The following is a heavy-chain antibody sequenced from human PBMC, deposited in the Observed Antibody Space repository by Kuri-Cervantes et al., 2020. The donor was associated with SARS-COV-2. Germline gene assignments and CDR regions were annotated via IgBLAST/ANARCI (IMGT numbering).Heavy chain of an antibody. CDR3: AKIAAAGTTGGYYFDY. V-gene: IGHV3-66*01. CDR1: GFTVSSNY. D-gene: IGHD6-13*01. J-gene: IGHJ4*02. CDR2: IYSGGST. Sequence: GESLKISCAASGFTVSSNYMSWVRQAPGKGLEWVSVIYSGGSTYYADSVKGRFTISRDNSKNTLYLQMNSLRAEDTAVYYCAKIAAAGTTGGYYFDYWGQGTLVTVSS.